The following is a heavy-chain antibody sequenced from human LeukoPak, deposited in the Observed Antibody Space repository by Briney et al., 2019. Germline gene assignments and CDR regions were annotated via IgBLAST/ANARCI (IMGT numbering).Heavy chain of an antibody. CDR3: VSFDRLPGGVDD. Sequence: PGGSLRLSCAASGFSFSTYWMHWIRQTPGKGLVWVSRISADGTSTSYADSVKGRFTISRDNAKNTLYLHMNSVRAEDTAFYYCVSFDRLPGGVDDWGQGTLVTVSS. J-gene: IGHJ4*02. V-gene: IGHV3-74*01. CDR1: GFSFSTYW. CDR2: ISADGTST. D-gene: IGHD2-15*01.